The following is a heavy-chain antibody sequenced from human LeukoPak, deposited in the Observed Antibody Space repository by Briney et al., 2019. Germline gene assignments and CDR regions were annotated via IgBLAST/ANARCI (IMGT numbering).Heavy chain of an antibody. V-gene: IGHV3-66*01. CDR3: ARGSAGISNNYFDY. J-gene: IGHJ4*02. CDR2: IYSGGIT. CDR1: GFTVSSNY. Sequence: GGSLRLSCAASGFTVSSNYMNWVRQAPGKGLEWVSVIYSGGITYYADSVKGRFTISRDNSKNTLNLQMNSLRAEDTAVYYCARGSAGISNNYFDYWGQGNLVTVSS. D-gene: IGHD6-13*01.